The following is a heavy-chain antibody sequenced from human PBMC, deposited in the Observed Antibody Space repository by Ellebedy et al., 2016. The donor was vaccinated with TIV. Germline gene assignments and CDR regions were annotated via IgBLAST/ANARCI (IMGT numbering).Heavy chain of an antibody. CDR2: VYPDDSDT. CDR3: ARHELGSNAAFDY. D-gene: IGHD7-27*01. V-gene: IGHV5-51*01. Sequence: GESLKISXKGSGYNFATYWIAWVRQMPGKGLEWMGTVYPDDSDTRYSPSFQGQVTMSADKSISTAYLHWSSLKASDTAMYYCARHELGSNAAFDYWGQGTLVTVSS. J-gene: IGHJ4*02. CDR1: GYNFATYW.